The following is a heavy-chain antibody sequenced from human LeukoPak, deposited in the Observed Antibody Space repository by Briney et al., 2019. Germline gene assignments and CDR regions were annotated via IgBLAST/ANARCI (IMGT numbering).Heavy chain of an antibody. Sequence: GGSLRLSCAASGFTFSSYAMHWVRQAPGKGLEWVAVISYDGSNKYYADSEKGRFTISRDNSKNTLYLQMNSLRAEDTAVYYCARPINPSYYYYGMDVWGQGTTVTVSS. CDR3: ARPINPSYYYYGMDV. CDR1: GFTFSSYA. J-gene: IGHJ6*02. V-gene: IGHV3-30-3*01. CDR2: ISYDGSNK.